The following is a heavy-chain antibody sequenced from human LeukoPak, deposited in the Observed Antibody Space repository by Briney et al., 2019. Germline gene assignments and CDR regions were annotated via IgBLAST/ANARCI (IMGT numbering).Heavy chain of an antibody. CDR2: INPNTGGT. CDR3: ARDKRGVTPYYMDV. D-gene: IGHD4-23*01. Sequence: EASVKVSCKASGYTFTGYFVHWVRQAPGQGLQWMGWINPNTGGTNYAQKFQGRVTMTRDTSISTAYMELSRLRSDDTAVYYCARDKRGVTPYYMDVWGKGTTVTVSS. J-gene: IGHJ6*03. V-gene: IGHV1-2*02. CDR1: GYTFTGYF.